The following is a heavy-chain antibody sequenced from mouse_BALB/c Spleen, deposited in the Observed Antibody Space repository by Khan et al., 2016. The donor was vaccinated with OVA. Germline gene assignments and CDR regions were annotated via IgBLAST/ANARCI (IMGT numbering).Heavy chain of an antibody. J-gene: IGHJ3*01. V-gene: IGHV2-2*02. Sequence: QMQLEESGPGLVQPSQSLSITCTVSGFSLTTYGVHRVRQSPGKGLEWLGVIWSGGTTDYSAAFISRLSITKDNSKSQVFFKMNSLQANDTAIYYCARNYDYDEGLAYWGQGTLVTVSA. CDR3: ARNYDYDEGLAY. CDR2: IWSGGTT. D-gene: IGHD2-4*01. CDR1: GFSLTTYG.